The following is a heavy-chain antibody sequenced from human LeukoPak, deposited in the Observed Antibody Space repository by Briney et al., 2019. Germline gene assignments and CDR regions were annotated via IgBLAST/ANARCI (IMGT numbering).Heavy chain of an antibody. CDR1: GGSISRSY. CDR3: ARGSGREWFDP. CDR2: MYDSGST. V-gene: IGHV4-59*01. D-gene: IGHD3-10*01. J-gene: IGHJ5*02. Sequence: SETLSLTCTVSGGSISRSYWSWIRQPPGKGLEWIGYMYDSGSTFYNPSLKSRVTISVDTSKNQFSLKLSSVTAADTAVYYCARGSGREWFDPWGRGTLVTVSS.